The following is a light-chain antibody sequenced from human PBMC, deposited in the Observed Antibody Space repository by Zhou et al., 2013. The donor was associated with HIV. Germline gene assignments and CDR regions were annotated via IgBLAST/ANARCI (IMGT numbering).Light chain of an antibody. J-gene: IGKJ1*01. Sequence: IRITQSPSSLSASTGDRVTITCRTSQSISSWLAWYQQKPGKAPKLLIYKASSLESGVPSRFSGSGSGTEFTLTISSLQPDDFATYYCQQYNSLWTFGQGTKVEIK. CDR2: KAS. CDR1: QSISSW. CDR3: QQYNSLWT. V-gene: IGKV1-5*03.